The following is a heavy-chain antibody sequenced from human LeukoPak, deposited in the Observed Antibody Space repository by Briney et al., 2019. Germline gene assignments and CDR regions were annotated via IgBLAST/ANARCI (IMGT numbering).Heavy chain of an antibody. CDR1: GGSFRDYY. D-gene: IGHD3-9*01. CDR2: INHSGST. J-gene: IGHJ4*02. CDR3: ARGFGYFDWLLSV. V-gene: IGHV4-34*01. Sequence: SSETLSLTCAVYGGSFRDYYWSWIRQSPGKGLKWIGEINHSGSTNYNPSLKSRVTILVDTSKNQFSLKLSSVTAADTALYYCARGFGYFDWLLSVWGQGTRVTVSS.